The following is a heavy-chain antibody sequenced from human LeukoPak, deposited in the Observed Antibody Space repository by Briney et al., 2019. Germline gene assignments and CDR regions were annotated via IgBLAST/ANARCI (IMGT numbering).Heavy chain of an antibody. V-gene: IGHV3-74*01. CDR3: ARFSPPPT. J-gene: IGHJ4*02. CDR2: ISTDGTIT. CDR1: AFTLSSYW. Sequence: GGSLRLSCAASAFTLSSYWMQWVRQAQGKGLVWVSRISTDGTITNYADSVKGRFTISRDNAKNTLYLQMNSLRVEDTAVYYCARFSPPPTWGQGTLVTVSS.